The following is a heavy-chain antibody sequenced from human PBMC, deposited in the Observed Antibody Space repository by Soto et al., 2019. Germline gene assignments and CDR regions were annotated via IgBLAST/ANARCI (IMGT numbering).Heavy chain of an antibody. Sequence: QVQLVQSGAEVKKPGSSVKVSCKASRGTFGTYVITWVRQAPGQGLEWMGGIIPIFGSTTYAQRFQCRVTFTADTSTSSAYMDLGNLRSEDTAVYYCAIGPSLGGNFDSWCRGTLVTVSS. D-gene: IGHD1-1*01. CDR3: AIGPSLGGNFDS. CDR1: RGTFGTYV. J-gene: IGHJ4*02. CDR2: IIPIFGST. V-gene: IGHV1-69*06.